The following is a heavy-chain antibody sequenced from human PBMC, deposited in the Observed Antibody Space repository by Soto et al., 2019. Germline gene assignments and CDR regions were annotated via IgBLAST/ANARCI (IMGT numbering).Heavy chain of an antibody. V-gene: IGHV3-30*18. D-gene: IGHD3-10*01. CDR1: GFTFSSYG. CDR2: ISYDGSNK. CDR3: AKIGPITMVRGFIEDLYYSYGMDV. Sequence: LRLSCAASGFTFSSYGMHWVRQAPGKGLEWVAVISYDGSNKYYADSVKGRFTISRDNSKNTLYLQMNSLRAEDTAVYYCAKIGPITMVRGFIEDLYYSYGMDVPRHGATVTVSS. J-gene: IGHJ6*01.